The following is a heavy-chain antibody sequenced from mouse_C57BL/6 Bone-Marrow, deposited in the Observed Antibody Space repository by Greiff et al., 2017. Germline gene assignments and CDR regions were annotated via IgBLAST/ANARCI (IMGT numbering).Heavy chain of an antibody. J-gene: IGHJ2*01. V-gene: IGHV1-81*01. Sequence: QVQLQQSGAELARPGASVKLSCKASGYTFTSYGISWVKQRTGQGLEWIGEIYPRSGNSYYNEKFKGKATLTADKSSSTAYMGLRSLTSEDSAVYFCARCPYYYGSSYDYWGQGTTRTVSS. D-gene: IGHD1-1*01. CDR2: IYPRSGNS. CDR3: ARCPYYYGSSYDY. CDR1: GYTFTSYG.